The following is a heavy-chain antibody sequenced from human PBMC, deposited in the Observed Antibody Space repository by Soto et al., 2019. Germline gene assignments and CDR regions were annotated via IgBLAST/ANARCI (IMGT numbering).Heavy chain of an antibody. Sequence: QVQLVESGGGVVQPGRSLRLSCAASGFTFSSYGMHWVRQALGKGLEWVAVISYDGSNKYYADSVKGRFTISRDNSKNTLYLQMNSLRAEDTAVYYCAKDIRGGPAAGVNFDYWGQGTLVTVSS. CDR3: AKDIRGGPAAGVNFDY. CDR2: ISYDGSNK. J-gene: IGHJ4*02. V-gene: IGHV3-30*18. D-gene: IGHD2-2*01. CDR1: GFTFSSYG.